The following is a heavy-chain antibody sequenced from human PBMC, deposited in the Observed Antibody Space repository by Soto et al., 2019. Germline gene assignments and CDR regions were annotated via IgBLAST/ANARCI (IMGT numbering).Heavy chain of an antibody. J-gene: IGHJ4*02. CDR2: IKQDGSEK. D-gene: IGHD5-18*01. V-gene: IGHV3-7*01. CDR1: GFTFSSYW. Sequence: EVQLVESGGGLVQPGGSLRLSCAASGFTFSSYWMSWVRQAPGKGLEWVANIKQDGSEKYYVDSVKGRFTISRDNAKNSLYLQMNSLRAEDTAVYYCARDRSYGRTDFDYWGQGTLVPVSS. CDR3: ARDRSYGRTDFDY.